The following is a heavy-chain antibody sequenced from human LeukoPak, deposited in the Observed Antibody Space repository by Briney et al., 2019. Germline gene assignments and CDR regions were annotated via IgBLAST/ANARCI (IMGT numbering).Heavy chain of an antibody. Sequence: PSETLSLTCTVSGGSISSYYWSWIRQPPGKGLEWIGYIYYSGSTNYNPSLKSRVTISVDTSKNQFSLKLSSATAADTAVYYCARDLYQYSSSSLYYYYYGMDVWGQGTTVTVSS. V-gene: IGHV4-59*01. CDR1: GGSISSYY. J-gene: IGHJ6*02. D-gene: IGHD6-6*01. CDR3: ARDLYQYSSSSLYYYYYGMDV. CDR2: IYYSGST.